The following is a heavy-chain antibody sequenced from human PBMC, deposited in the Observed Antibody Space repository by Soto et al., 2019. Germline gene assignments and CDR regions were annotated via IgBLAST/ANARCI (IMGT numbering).Heavy chain of an antibody. CDR2: IYHSGST. CDR3: ARLPVSSQLAVSYFDY. V-gene: IGHV4-39*07. D-gene: IGHD6-13*01. J-gene: IGHJ4*02. Sequence: PSETLSLTCTVSLGSILSSDYYNYYWGWIRQPPGKGLEWIGSIYHSGSTFYNPSLTSRVTISVDTSMNQFSLKLRSVTAADTAVYYCARLPVSSQLAVSYFDYWGQGTLVTVSS. CDR1: LGSILSSDYYNYY.